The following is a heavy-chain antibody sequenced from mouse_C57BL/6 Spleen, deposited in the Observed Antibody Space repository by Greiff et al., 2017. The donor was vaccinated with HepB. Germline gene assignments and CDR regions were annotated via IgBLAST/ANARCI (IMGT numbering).Heavy chain of an antibody. D-gene: IGHD3-2*02. Sequence: QVHVKQPGAELVKPGASVKMSCKASGYTFTSYWITWVKQRPGQGLEWIGDIYPGSGSTNYNEKFKSKATLTVDTSSSTAYMQLSSLTSEDSAVYYCARGTAQASPFAYWGQGTLVTVSA. V-gene: IGHV1-55*01. CDR2: IYPGSGST. CDR1: GYTFTSYW. CDR3: ARGTAQASPFAY. J-gene: IGHJ3*01.